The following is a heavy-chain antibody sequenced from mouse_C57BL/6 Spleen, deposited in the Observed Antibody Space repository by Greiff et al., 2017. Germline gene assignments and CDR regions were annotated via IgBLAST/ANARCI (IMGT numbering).Heavy chain of an antibody. V-gene: IGHV1-61*01. CDR3: ARSTMIRLDY. CDR1: GYTFTSYW. CDR2: IYPSDSET. J-gene: IGHJ4*01. D-gene: IGHD2-4*01. Sequence: QVQLQQPGAELVRPGSSVKLSCKASGYTFTSYWMDWVKQRPGQGLEWIGNIYPSDSETHYNQKFKDKATLTVDKSSSTAYMQLSSLTSENSAVYYCARSTMIRLDYWGQGTSVTVSS.